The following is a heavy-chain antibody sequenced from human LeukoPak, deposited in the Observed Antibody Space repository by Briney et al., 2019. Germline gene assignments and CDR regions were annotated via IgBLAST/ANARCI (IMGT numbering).Heavy chain of an antibody. D-gene: IGHD3-22*01. Sequence: PSETLSLTCTVSGGSISSGDYYWSWIRQPPGKGLEWIGYIYYSGSTYYNPSLKSRVTISVDTSKNQFSLKLSSVTAADTAVYYCARDKDSSGYYDYWGQGTLVTVSS. CDR1: GGSISSGDYY. J-gene: IGHJ4*02. CDR2: IYYSGST. CDR3: ARDKDSSGYYDY. V-gene: IGHV4-30-4*01.